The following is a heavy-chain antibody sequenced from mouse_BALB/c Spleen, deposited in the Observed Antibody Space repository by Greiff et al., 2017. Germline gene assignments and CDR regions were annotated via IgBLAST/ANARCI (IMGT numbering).Heavy chain of an antibody. Sequence: EVQLQQSGAELVKPGASVKLSCTASGFNIKDTYMHWVKQRPEQGLEWIGRIDPANGNTKYNPKFQGKATITADTSSNTAYLQLSSLTSADTAVYYCARDGYPSWFAYWGQGTLVTVSA. J-gene: IGHJ3*01. CDR2: IDPANGNT. CDR3: ARDGYPSWFAY. D-gene: IGHD2-3*01. CDR1: GFNIKDTY. V-gene: IGHV14-3*02.